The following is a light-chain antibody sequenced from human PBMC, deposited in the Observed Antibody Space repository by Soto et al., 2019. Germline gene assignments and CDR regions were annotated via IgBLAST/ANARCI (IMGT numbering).Light chain of an antibody. CDR3: QQSYTSPPWT. CDR1: QIISTY. V-gene: IGKV1-39*01. CDR2: RAS. J-gene: IGKJ1*01. Sequence: DIQMTQSPSSLSASVGDRVTISCRASQIISTYLNWYQQKPGTAPRLLISRASSVKSGVPPRFSGSGSGGDFTLTISSLRPEDIATYFCQQSYTSPPWTFGQGTKV.